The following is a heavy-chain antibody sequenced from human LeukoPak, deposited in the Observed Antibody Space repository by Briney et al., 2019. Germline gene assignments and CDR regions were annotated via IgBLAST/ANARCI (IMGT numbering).Heavy chain of an antibody. D-gene: IGHD3-3*01. CDR2: ISGSGGST. J-gene: IGHJ4*02. CDR3: AKAPDHYDFWSAYYFDY. V-gene: IGHV3-23*01. Sequence: GGSLRLSCAASGFTFSSYAMSWVRQAPGKGLEWVSAISGSGGSTYYADSVKGRFTISRDSSKNTLYLQMNSLRAEDTAVYYCAKAPDHYDFWSAYYFDYWGQGTLVTVSS. CDR1: GFTFSSYA.